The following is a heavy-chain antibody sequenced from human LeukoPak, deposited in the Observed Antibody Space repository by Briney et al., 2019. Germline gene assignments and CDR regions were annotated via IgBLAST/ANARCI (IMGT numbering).Heavy chain of an antibody. D-gene: IGHD2-2*01. Sequence: PSETLSLTCTVSGGSISSYYWSLIRRPPGKGLEWIGYTYDSGSTNYNPSLKSRVTISVDTSKNQFSLKLSSVTAADTAVYYCARASGVVVPRRRAHWFDPWGQGTLVTVSS. CDR1: GGSISSYY. CDR2: TYDSGST. V-gene: IGHV4-59*01. CDR3: ARASGVVVPRRRAHWFDP. J-gene: IGHJ5*02.